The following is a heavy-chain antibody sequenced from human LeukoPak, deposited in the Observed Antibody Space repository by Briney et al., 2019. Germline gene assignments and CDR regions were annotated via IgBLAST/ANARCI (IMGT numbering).Heavy chain of an antibody. Sequence: PSETLSLTCTVSGGSISSSSYYWSWIRRPPGKGLEWIGNMYYTGSTNYDPSLKSRVTISVDTPNNQFTLKLSSVNAADTAVYYCARFTACGGDCYFLEHWGQGTLVTVSS. CDR3: ARFTACGGDCYFLEH. V-gene: IGHV4-61*01. J-gene: IGHJ4*02. CDR1: GGSISSSSYY. D-gene: IGHD2-21*02. CDR2: MYYTGST.